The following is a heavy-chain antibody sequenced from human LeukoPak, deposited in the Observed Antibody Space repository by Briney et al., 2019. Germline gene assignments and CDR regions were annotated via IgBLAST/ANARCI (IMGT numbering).Heavy chain of an antibody. CDR3: ARGGLWFGESPFDP. CDR1: GYTLTELS. Sequence: ASVKVSCKVSGYTLTELSMHWVRQAPGKGLEWMGGFDPEDGETIYAQKFQGRVTMTRDTSTSTVYMELSSLRSEDTAVYYCARGGLWFGESPFDPWGQGTLVTVSS. CDR2: FDPEDGET. V-gene: IGHV1-24*01. J-gene: IGHJ5*02. D-gene: IGHD3-10*01.